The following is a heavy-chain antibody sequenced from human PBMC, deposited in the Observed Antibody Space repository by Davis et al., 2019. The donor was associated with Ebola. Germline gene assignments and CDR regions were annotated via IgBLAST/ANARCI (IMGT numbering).Heavy chain of an antibody. J-gene: IGHJ2*01. CDR1: GFTFSSYA. CDR2: ISSNGGST. V-gene: IGHV3-64D*08. D-gene: IGHD4-17*01. CDR3: VKDYGDYAWYLDL. Sequence: GESLKISCSASGFTFSSYAMHWVRQAPGKGLEYVSAISSNGGSTYYADSVKGRFTISRDNSKNTLYLQMSSLRAEDTAVYYCVKDYGDYAWYLDLWGRGTLVTVSS.